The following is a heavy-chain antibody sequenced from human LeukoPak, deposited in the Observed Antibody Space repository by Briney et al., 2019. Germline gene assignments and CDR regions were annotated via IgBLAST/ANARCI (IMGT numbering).Heavy chain of an antibody. CDR2: IYYSGST. D-gene: IGHD2-2*01. V-gene: IGHV4-39*01. Sequence: SETMSLTCTVSGGSISSSSYYWGWIRQPPGKGLEGIASIYYSGSTYYNPSPKSRVTISVDTSKNQFSLKLSSVTAADTAVYYCARAWRIIVVVPAAFDYWGQGTLVTVSS. CDR1: GGSISSSSYY. J-gene: IGHJ4*02. CDR3: ARAWRIIVVVPAAFDY.